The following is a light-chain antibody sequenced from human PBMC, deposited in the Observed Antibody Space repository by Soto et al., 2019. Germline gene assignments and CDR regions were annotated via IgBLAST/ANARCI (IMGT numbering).Light chain of an antibody. J-gene: IGKJ2*04. V-gene: IGKV1-5*03. CDR3: QHYNSYPWS. Sequence: DIQMTQSPSTLSASVGDRVTITCRASQSISSWLAWYQQKPGKAPKLLIYKASSLESGVPSRFSGSESGTEFTLTISSLQPDDFATYYFQHYNSYPWSFGQGTKLEIK. CDR2: KAS. CDR1: QSISSW.